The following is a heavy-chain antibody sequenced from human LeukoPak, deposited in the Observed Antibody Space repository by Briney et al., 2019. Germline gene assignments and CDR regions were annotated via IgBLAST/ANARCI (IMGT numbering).Heavy chain of an antibody. CDR3: ARTRGYSYGPSDY. V-gene: IGHV4-59*01. Sequence: PETLSLSCSVSGGSISSYYWSWIRQPPGKGLEWIGNTYSIGSTNYNPSLKSRVTISVDTSKNQFSLKLSSVTAADTAVYYCARTRGYSYGPSDYWGQGTLVTVSS. J-gene: IGHJ4*02. CDR1: GGSISSYY. CDR2: TYSIGST. D-gene: IGHD5-18*01.